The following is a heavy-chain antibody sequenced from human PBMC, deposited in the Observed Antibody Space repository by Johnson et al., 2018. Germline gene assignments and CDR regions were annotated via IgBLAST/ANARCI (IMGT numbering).Heavy chain of an antibody. V-gene: IGHV5-51*03. D-gene: IGHD3-3*01. CDR2: IYPGDSDT. Sequence: VQLVESGAEVKKPGESLKISCKGSGYSFTSYWIGWVRQMPGKGLEWMGIIYPGDSDTRYSPSFQGPVTISADKSISTAYLQWSSLKASDTAMYYCARLGGLYDFWSVRTYNWFDPWGQGTLVTVSS. CDR3: ARLGGLYDFWSVRTYNWFDP. J-gene: IGHJ5*02. CDR1: GYSFTSYW.